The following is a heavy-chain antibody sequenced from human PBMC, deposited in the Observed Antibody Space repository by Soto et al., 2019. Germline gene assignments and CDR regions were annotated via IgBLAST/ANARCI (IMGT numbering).Heavy chain of an antibody. V-gene: IGHV3-30*18. Sequence: GGSLRLSCAASGFTFSNYGMHWVRQAPGKGLEWVAIISYDGSVKYFGDSVKGRFTISRDDSQHTLFLQMSSLRAEDTAVYYCAKVSRPSRISTPDFDYWGQGTLVTVSS. J-gene: IGHJ4*02. CDR2: ISYDGSVK. CDR1: GFTFSNYG. CDR3: AKVSRPSRISTPDFDY.